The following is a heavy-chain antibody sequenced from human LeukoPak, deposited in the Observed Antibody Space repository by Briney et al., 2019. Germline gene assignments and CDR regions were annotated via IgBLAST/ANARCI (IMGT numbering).Heavy chain of an antibody. CDR2: IYYSGST. V-gene: IGHV4-39*07. J-gene: IGHJ3*02. CDR3: ATDSWSRDAFDI. D-gene: IGHD3-22*01. Sequence: SESLSLTCTVSGGSITSSSYYWGWIRQPPGKGLEWIGSIYYSGSTYYNPSLKSRVTISVDTSKNQFSLKLSSVTAADTAVYYCATDSWSRDAFDIWGQGTMVTVSS. CDR1: GGSITSSSYY.